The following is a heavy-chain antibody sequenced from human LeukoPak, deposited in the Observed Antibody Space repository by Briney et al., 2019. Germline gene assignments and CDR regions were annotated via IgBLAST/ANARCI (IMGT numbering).Heavy chain of an antibody. V-gene: IGHV4-30-2*01. Sequence: SQTLSLTCAVSGGSISSGGYSWSWIRQPPGKGLEWIGYIYHSGSTYYNPSLKSRVTISVDRSKNQFSLKLSSVTAADTAVYYCARVRDGYNPFFDYWGQGTLVTASS. D-gene: IGHD5-24*01. J-gene: IGHJ4*02. CDR2: IYHSGST. CDR3: ARVRDGYNPFFDY. CDR1: GGSISSGGYS.